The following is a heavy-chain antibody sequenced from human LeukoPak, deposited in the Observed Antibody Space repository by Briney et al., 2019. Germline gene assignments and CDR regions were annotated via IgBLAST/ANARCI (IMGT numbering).Heavy chain of an antibody. CDR1: GFTFSSYA. V-gene: IGHV3-23*01. Sequence: GGSLRLSSAASGFTFSSYAMSWVRQAPGKGLEWVSAISGSGGSTYYADSVKGRFTISRDNSKNTLYLQMNSLRAEDTAVYYCAKDRVGYDSSGPFDYWGQGTLVTVSS. D-gene: IGHD3-22*01. J-gene: IGHJ4*02. CDR2: ISGSGGST. CDR3: AKDRVGYDSSGPFDY.